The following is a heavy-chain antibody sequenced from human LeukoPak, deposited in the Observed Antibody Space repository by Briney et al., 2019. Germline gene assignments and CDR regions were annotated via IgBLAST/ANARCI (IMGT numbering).Heavy chain of an antibody. Sequence: ASVKVSCKASGYTSTGDYMHRVRQAPGRGLEWMGWINPNSGGTKYAQKFQGRVTLTRATSISTAYMELSRLTCDDSAVYYCARSYDFWTGPPFDPWGQGTLVTVSS. CDR3: ARSYDFWTGPPFDP. D-gene: IGHD3-3*01. CDR2: INPNSGGT. V-gene: IGHV1-2*02. CDR1: GYTSTGDY. J-gene: IGHJ5*02.